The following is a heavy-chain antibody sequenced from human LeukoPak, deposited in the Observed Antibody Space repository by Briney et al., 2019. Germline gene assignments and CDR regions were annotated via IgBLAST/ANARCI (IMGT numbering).Heavy chain of an antibody. D-gene: IGHD6-6*01. CDR1: GFTVSSNY. Sequence: GGSLRLSCAASGFTVSSNYMSWVRQAPGKGLEWVSSISDSGGSTYYADSVKGRFTISRDNSKNTLYLQMNSLRAEDTAIYYCAKTYSTSSGFWFDPWGQGTLVTVSS. V-gene: IGHV3-23*01. J-gene: IGHJ5*02. CDR2: ISDSGGST. CDR3: AKTYSTSSGFWFDP.